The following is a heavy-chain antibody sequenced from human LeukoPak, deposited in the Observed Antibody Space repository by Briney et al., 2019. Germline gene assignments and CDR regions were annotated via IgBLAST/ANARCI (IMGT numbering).Heavy chain of an antibody. Sequence: GESLKISCKGSGYRFTSYWIGWVRQMPGKGLEWMGIIYAGDSDTRYSPSLQGQVTISVDKSISTAYLQWRSLRASDTAMYFCAGHSFDTVDAFDVWGQGTIVTVSA. CDR2: IYAGDSDT. CDR3: AGHSFDTVDAFDV. J-gene: IGHJ3*01. D-gene: IGHD2-2*02. V-gene: IGHV5-51*01. CDR1: GYRFTSYW.